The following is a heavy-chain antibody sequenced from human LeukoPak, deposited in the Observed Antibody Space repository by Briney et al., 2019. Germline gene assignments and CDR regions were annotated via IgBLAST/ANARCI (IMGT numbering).Heavy chain of an antibody. CDR2: MYYSGST. Sequence: SETLSLTSTVSGGSISSSSYYWGWIRQPPGKGLEWIGGMYYSGSTHYNPSLKSRVTMSVDTSKNQFSVKLSSVTAAQTAVYYCARELIVAPVLGALDIWGQGTMVTVSS. V-gene: IGHV4-39*07. CDR3: ARELIVAPVLGALDI. D-gene: IGHD6-6*01. CDR1: GGSISSSSYY. J-gene: IGHJ3*02.